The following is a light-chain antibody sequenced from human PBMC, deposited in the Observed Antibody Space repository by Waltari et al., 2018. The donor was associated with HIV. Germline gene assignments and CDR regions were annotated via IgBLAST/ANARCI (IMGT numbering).Light chain of an antibody. CDR3: SSYTTNSTPVV. CDR2: EVN. CDR1: PPDVGFYNY. V-gene: IGLV2-14*01. J-gene: IGLJ2*01. Sequence: QSALTQPASVSGSPGRSITMSCTGTPPDVGFYNYVSWSQLHTAKAPKLIIYEVNNRPSGVSNRFSGSKSGNTASLTISGLQAEDEADYYCSSYTTNSTPVVFGGGTKLTVL.